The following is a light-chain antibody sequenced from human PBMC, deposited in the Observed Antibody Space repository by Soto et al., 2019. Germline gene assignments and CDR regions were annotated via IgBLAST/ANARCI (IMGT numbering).Light chain of an antibody. Sequence: DIPLTQSPSFLSTSVGDRVTITCRASQGITNYLAWYQQKPGKAPKLLIYLASTLQSGVPSRFSGSGSGTEFTLTISSLQPEDFATYYCQQVNSFPVTFGQGTRLEMK. CDR3: QQVNSFPVT. V-gene: IGKV1-9*01. CDR2: LAS. J-gene: IGKJ5*01. CDR1: QGITNY.